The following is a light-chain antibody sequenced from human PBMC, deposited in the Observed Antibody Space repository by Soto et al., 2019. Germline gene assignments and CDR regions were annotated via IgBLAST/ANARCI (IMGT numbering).Light chain of an antibody. J-gene: IGKJ5*01. CDR2: TAS. V-gene: IGKV1-39*01. CDR3: QQAASFPIT. Sequence: DIQMTQSPSSLSASVGDRVTITWRASQSISSYLNWYQQKPGKAPKLLIYTASSLQSGVPSRFSGSGSGTDFTLTINGLQPEDFATYYCQQAASFPITFGQGTRLEIK. CDR1: QSISSY.